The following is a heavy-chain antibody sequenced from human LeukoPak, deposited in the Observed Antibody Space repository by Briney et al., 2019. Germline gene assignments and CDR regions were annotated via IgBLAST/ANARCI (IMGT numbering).Heavy chain of an antibody. Sequence: SETLSFTCAVYGGTFSGYYWSWIRQPPGKGLEWIGEINHSGSTNYNPSLKSRVTISVDTSKNQFSLKLSSVTAADTAVYYCARYQQLRWFDPWGQGTLVTVSS. CDR2: INHSGST. CDR3: ARYQQLRWFDP. D-gene: IGHD6-13*01. CDR1: GGTFSGYY. J-gene: IGHJ5*02. V-gene: IGHV4-34*01.